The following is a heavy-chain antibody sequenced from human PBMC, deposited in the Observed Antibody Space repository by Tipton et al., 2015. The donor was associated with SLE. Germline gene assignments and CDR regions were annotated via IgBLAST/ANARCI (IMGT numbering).Heavy chain of an antibody. D-gene: IGHD3-16*01. CDR3: AREGGLPRPAFDI. CDR1: GYSISSGYY. Sequence: TLSLTCTVSGYSISSGYYWGWIRQPPGKGLEWIGSIYYSGSTYYNPSLKSRVTISVDTSKNQFSLKLSSVTAADTAVYYCAREGGLPRPAFDIWGQGTKVTVSS. J-gene: IGHJ3*02. V-gene: IGHV4-38-2*02. CDR2: IYYSGST.